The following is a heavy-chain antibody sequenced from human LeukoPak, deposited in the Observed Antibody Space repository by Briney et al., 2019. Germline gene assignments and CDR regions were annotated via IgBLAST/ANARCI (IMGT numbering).Heavy chain of an antibody. CDR2: IYYSGST. CDR1: GGSISSGGYY. CDR3: ARDTLDYYGSGSYTDY. J-gene: IGHJ4*02. D-gene: IGHD3-10*01. Sequence: SETLSLTCTVSGGSISSGGYYWSWIRQHPGKGLEWIGYIYYSGSTYYNPSLKSRVTISVDTSKNQFSLKLSSVTAADTAVYYCARDTLDYYGSGSYTDYWGQGTLVTVSS. V-gene: IGHV4-31*03.